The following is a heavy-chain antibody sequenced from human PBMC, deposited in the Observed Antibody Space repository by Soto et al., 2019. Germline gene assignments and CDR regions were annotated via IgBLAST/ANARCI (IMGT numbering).Heavy chain of an antibody. CDR1: GFTFSSYS. J-gene: IGHJ3*02. D-gene: IGHD3-3*01. CDR2: ISSSSSTI. V-gene: IGHV3-48*01. CDR3: ARDFQTYYEFWSGYIGAFDI. Sequence: GGSLRLSCAASGFTFSSYSMNWVRQAPGKGLEWVSYISSSSSTIYYADSVKGRFTISRDNAKNSLYLQMNSLRAEDTAVYYCARDFQTYYEFWSGYIGAFDIWGQGTMVTVSS.